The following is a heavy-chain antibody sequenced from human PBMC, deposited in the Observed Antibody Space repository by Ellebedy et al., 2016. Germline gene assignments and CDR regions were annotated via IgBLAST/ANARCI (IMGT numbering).Heavy chain of an antibody. D-gene: IGHD2-15*01. J-gene: IGHJ4*02. CDR1: GFTVSSNY. CDR2: IYSGGST. Sequence: GESLKISXAASGFTVSSNYMNWVRQAPGKGLEWVSLIYSGGSTYYADSVRGRFTISRDNSKNMLYLQMNSLRAEDTAMYYCERASPLSRDFDYWGQGTLVTVSS. V-gene: IGHV3-53*01. CDR3: ERASPLSRDFDY.